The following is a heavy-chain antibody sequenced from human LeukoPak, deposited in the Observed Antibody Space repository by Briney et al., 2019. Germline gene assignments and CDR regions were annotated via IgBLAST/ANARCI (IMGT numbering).Heavy chain of an antibody. CDR1: GYTFTSYG. CDR3: ARDPESDSSGYYYAGAFDI. V-gene: IGHV1-69*13. Sequence: SVKVSCKASGYTFTSYGISWVRQAPGQGLEWMGGIIPIFGTANYAQKFQGRVTITADESTSTAYMELSSLRSEDTAVYYCARDPESDSSGYYYAGAFDIWGQGTMVTVSS. CDR2: IIPIFGTA. D-gene: IGHD3-22*01. J-gene: IGHJ3*02.